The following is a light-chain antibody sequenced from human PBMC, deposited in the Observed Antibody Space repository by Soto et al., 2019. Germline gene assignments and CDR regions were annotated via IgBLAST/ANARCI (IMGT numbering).Light chain of an antibody. CDR2: DAS. Sequence: DIQMTQPPSTLSASVGDRVTITCRASQSISSWLAWYQQKPGKAPNLLIYDASSLESGVPSRFSGSGSGTEFTLTISSLQPDDFATYYCQQYNSYSRTFGQGTKV. CDR1: QSISSW. V-gene: IGKV1-5*01. J-gene: IGKJ1*01. CDR3: QQYNSYSRT.